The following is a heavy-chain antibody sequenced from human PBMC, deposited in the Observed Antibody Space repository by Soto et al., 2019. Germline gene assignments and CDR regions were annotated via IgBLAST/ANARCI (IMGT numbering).Heavy chain of an antibody. CDR3: ARETCSSTSCYNYYYYYYMDV. Sequence: GGSLRLSCAASGFTVSSNHMSWVRQAPGKGLEWVSVIYSGGSTYYADSVKGRFTISRDNSKNTLYLQMNSLRAEDTAVYYCARETCSSTSCYNYYYYYYMDVWGKGTTVTVSS. D-gene: IGHD2-2*01. CDR2: IYSGGST. CDR1: GFTVSSNH. V-gene: IGHV3-66*01. J-gene: IGHJ6*03.